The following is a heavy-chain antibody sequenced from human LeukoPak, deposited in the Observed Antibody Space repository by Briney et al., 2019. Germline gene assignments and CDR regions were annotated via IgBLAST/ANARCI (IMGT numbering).Heavy chain of an antibody. V-gene: IGHV1-18*04. CDR2: ISAYNGNT. CDR1: GYTFTDYY. CDR3: ARDIAARLGPLDAFDI. Sequence: GASVKVSCRASGYTFTDYYIHWVRQAPGQGLEWMGWISAYNGNTNYAQKLQGRVTMTTDTSTSTAYMELRSLRSDDTAVYYCARDIAARLGPLDAFDIWGQGTMVTVSS. J-gene: IGHJ3*02. D-gene: IGHD6-6*01.